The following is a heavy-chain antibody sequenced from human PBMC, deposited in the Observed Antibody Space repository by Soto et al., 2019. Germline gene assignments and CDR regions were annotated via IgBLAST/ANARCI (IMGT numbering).Heavy chain of an antibody. Sequence: SETLSLTCTVSVGSISSAAYYWGWIRQPPGKGLEWIGSMLYSGSTYYSPSLKSRVTISVDTSKNQFSLKLRSVAAADTAVYYCARHHDYVWGTYRWALDYWGQGTVVTVSS. CDR1: VGSISSAAYY. CDR2: MLYSGST. CDR3: ARHHDYVWGTYRWALDY. D-gene: IGHD3-16*02. J-gene: IGHJ4*02. V-gene: IGHV4-39*01.